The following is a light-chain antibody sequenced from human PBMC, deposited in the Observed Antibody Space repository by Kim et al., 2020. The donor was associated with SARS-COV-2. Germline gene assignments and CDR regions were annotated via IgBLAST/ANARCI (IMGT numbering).Light chain of an antibody. J-gene: IGKJ4*01. CDR3: QQYGRSPLT. CDR1: QSVSSSF. Sequence: LVPGERATLSCRASQSVSSSFLAWYQQKPGQAPRLLIYGASSRANGIPDRFSGSGSGTDFTLTISRLEPEDFAVYYCQQYGRSPLTFGGGTKLEI. CDR2: GAS. V-gene: IGKV3-20*01.